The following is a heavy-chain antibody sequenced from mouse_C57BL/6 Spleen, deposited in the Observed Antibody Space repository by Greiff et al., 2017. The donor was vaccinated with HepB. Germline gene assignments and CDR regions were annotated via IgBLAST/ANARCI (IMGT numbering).Heavy chain of an antibody. CDR3: ARRGGYYAMDY. CDR2: ISNGGGST. CDR1: GFTFSDYY. D-gene: IGHD1-1*02. J-gene: IGHJ4*01. Sequence: EVQLVESGGGLVQPGGSLKLSCAASGFTFSDYYMYWVRQTPEKRLEWVAYISNGGGSTYYPDTVKGRFTISRDNAKNTLYLQMSRLKSEDTAMYYCARRGGYYAMDYWGQGTSVTVSS. V-gene: IGHV5-12*01.